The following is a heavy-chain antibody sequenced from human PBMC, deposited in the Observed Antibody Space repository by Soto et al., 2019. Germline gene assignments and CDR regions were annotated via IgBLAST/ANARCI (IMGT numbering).Heavy chain of an antibody. CDR2: ISGSGGST. Sequence: GGSLRLSCAASGFTFSSYAMSWVRQAPGKGLEWVSAISGSGGSTYYADSVKGRFTISRDNSKNTLYLQMNSLRAEDTAVYYCAKDPNRDYGDYSYFDYGGQGTRVTVSS. J-gene: IGHJ4*02. CDR3: AKDPNRDYGDYSYFDY. V-gene: IGHV3-23*01. CDR1: GFTFSSYA. D-gene: IGHD4-17*01.